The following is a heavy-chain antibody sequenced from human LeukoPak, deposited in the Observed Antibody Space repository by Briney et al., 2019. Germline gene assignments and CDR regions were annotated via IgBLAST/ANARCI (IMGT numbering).Heavy chain of an antibody. CDR1: GFTFSSYG. Sequence: GGSLGLSCAASGFTFSSYGMHWVRQAPGKGLEWVAFIRYDGSNKYYADSVKGRFTISRDNSKNTLYLQMNSLRAEDTAVYYCASTVVTPFSDWGQGTLVTVSS. CDR2: IRYDGSNK. J-gene: IGHJ4*02. D-gene: IGHD4-23*01. CDR3: ASTVVTPFSD. V-gene: IGHV3-30*02.